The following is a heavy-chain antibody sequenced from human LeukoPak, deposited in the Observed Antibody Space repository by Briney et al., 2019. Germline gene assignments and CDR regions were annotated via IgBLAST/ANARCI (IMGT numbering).Heavy chain of an antibody. J-gene: IGHJ4*02. D-gene: IGHD5-18*01. CDR2: IYSGGST. CDR1: GFTVSSNY. V-gene: IGHV3-53*01. CDR3: ARVIQLWLMLDY. Sequence: GGSLRLSRAASGFTVSSNYMSWVRQAPGKGLEWVSVIYSGGSTYYADSVKGRFTISRDNSKNTLYLQMNSLRAEDTAVYYCARVIQLWLMLDYWGQGTLVTVSS.